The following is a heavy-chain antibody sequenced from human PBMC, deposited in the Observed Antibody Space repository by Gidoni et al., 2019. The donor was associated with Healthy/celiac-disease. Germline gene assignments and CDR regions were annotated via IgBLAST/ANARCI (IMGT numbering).Heavy chain of an antibody. J-gene: IGHJ3*02. CDR1: GYTLTELS. D-gene: IGHD3-22*01. V-gene: IGHV1-24*01. Sequence: QVQLVQCGAEVKKPGASVKVSCKVSGYTLTELSMHWVRQAPGKGLEWMGGFDPEDGETIYAQKFQGRVTMTEDTSTDTAYVELSSLRSEDTAVYYCAYDSSGYDAFDIWGQGTMVTVSS. CDR3: AYDSSGYDAFDI. CDR2: FDPEDGET.